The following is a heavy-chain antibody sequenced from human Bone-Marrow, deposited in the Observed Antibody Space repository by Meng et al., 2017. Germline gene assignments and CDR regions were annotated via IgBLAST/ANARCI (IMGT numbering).Heavy chain of an antibody. CDR3: ASDLGSYDY. CDR2: INSDGSST. V-gene: IGHV3-74*01. D-gene: IGHD1-26*01. CDR1: GFTFSSYA. Sequence: GESLKISCAASGFTFSSYAMSWVRQAPGKGLVWVSRINSDGSSTSYADSVKGRFTISRDNAKNTLYLQMNSLRAEDTAVYYCASDLGSYDYWGQGTLVTVSS. J-gene: IGHJ4*02.